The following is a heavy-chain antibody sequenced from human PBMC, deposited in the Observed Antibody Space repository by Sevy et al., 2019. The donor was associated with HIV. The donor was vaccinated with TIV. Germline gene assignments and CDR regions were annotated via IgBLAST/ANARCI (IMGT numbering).Heavy chain of an antibody. J-gene: IGHJ4*02. CDR1: GFTFYNYG. CDR2: ISYDGKNE. CDR3: AKDRSGSWSVDY. Sequence: GGSLRLSCAGSGFTFYNYGIHWDRQAPGKGLEWVTMISYDGKNENYAHSVKGRFTISRDNSKNTVYLQMNSLRPDDTAIYYCAKDRSGSWSVDYWGQGTLVTVSS. D-gene: IGHD6-13*01. V-gene: IGHV3-30*18.